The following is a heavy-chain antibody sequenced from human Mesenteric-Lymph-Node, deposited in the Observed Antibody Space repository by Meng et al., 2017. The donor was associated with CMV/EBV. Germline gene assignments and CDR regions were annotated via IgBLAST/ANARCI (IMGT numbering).Heavy chain of an antibody. V-gene: IGHV4-34*01. CDR3: ARHQRWLKSEGGFNY. Sequence: QRWGAGLLKPSETLSLTRAVYGVSFSGSYWSWIRQPPGKGLEWIGEINHSGSTNYTPSLKSRVTISVDTSKNQFSLKLSSVTAADTAVYYCARHQRWLKSEGGFNYWGQGTLVTVSS. CDR2: INHSGST. J-gene: IGHJ4*02. CDR1: GVSFSGSY. D-gene: IGHD4-23*01.